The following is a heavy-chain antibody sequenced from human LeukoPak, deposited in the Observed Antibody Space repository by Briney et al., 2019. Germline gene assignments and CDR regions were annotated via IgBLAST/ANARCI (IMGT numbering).Heavy chain of an antibody. V-gene: IGHV4-59*12. CDR3: ARADIVVVPAAMRGYYYYGMDV. CDR2: IYYSGST. CDR1: GGSFSSYY. Sequence: SETLSLTCAVYGGSFSSYYWNWIRQPPGKGLEWIGYIYYSGSTNYNPSLKSRVTISVDTSKNQFSLKLSSVTAADTAVYYCARADIVVVPAAMRGYYYYGMDVWGQGTTVTASS. J-gene: IGHJ6*02. D-gene: IGHD2-2*01.